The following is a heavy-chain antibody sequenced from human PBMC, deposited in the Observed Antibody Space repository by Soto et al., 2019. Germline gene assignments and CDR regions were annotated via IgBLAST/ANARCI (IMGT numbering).Heavy chain of an antibody. D-gene: IGHD2-2*01. CDR3: ASRSPALDY. J-gene: IGHJ4*02. CDR2: IWYDGSNK. CDR1: GFTFSSYG. Sequence: GGSLRLSCAASGFTFSSYGMHWVRQAPGKGLEWVAVIWYDGSNKYYADFVKGRFTISRDNSKNTLYLQMNSLRAEDTAAYYCASRSPALDYWGQGALVTVSS. V-gene: IGHV3-33*01.